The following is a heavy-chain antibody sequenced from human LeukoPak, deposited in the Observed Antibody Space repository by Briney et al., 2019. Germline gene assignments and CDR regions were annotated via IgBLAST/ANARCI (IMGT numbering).Heavy chain of an antibody. D-gene: IGHD6-13*01. CDR2: LSTDGRDK. CDR3: ARDSAAAAVDYFDY. Sequence: QPGGSLRLSCAVSGFSFSNYAMHWVRQTPGEGLAWVAALSTDGRDKHYADSVKGRFTISRDNSKSTLYLQMNSLRAEDTAVYYCARDSAAAAVDYFDYWGRGTLVTVSS. V-gene: IGHV3-30*04. CDR1: GFSFSNYA. J-gene: IGHJ4*02.